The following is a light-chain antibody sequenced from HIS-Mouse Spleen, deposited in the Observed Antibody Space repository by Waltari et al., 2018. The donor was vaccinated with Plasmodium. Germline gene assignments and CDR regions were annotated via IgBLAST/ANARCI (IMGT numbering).Light chain of an antibody. CDR3: YSTDSRGNHRV. Sequence: SYELTQPPSVSVSPGQTARITCPGDALPKKFAYWYQQKSGQAPVLVIYEDSKRPSGMPGRFSGSSSGTMATLTISGAQVEDEADYYCYSTDSRGNHRVFGGGTKLTVL. CDR1: ALPKKF. J-gene: IGLJ3*02. CDR2: EDS. V-gene: IGLV3-10*01.